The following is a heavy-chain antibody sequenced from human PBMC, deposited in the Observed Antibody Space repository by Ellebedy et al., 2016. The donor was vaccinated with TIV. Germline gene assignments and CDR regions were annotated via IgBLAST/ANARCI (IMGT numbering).Heavy chain of an antibody. CDR1: GFTFRSYG. Sequence: PGGSLRLSCAASGFTFRSYGMYWVRQAQGKGLAWAAFIQSDESDKHYTDSVKGRLPISRDNSKNTLYLQMNSLRAEDTAVYYCAKLNQHTDRDAVDIWGQGTMVTVSS. V-gene: IGHV3-30*02. CDR3: AKLNQHTDRDAVDI. CDR2: IQSDESDK. J-gene: IGHJ3*02. D-gene: IGHD2-2*01.